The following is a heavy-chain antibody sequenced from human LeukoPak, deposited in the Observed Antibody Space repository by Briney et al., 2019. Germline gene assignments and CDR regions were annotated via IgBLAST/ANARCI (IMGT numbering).Heavy chain of an antibody. CDR3: MKLPTMIIVIDTDFEY. J-gene: IGHJ4*02. D-gene: IGHD2-21*01. Sequence: GETLRLSCVASGFTFRHYDMSWVRQAPGKGLEWVSSINTSGGSTYYADSLQGRFTISRDNSKNTLHLQMNNVRAEDTALYYCMKLPTMIIVIDTDFEYWGQGAQVTVSS. V-gene: IGHV3-23*01. CDR1: GFTFRHYD. CDR2: INTSGGST.